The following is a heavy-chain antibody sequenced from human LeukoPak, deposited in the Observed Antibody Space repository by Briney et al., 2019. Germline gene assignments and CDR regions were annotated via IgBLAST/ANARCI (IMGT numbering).Heavy chain of an antibody. CDR3: ARDSLQVAGFFDY. D-gene: IGHD6-19*01. J-gene: IGHJ4*02. V-gene: IGHV4-38-2*02. CDR1: GYSISSAYY. Sequence: SGTLSLTCAVSGYSISSAYYWGWIRQPPGKGLEWIGNIYHSGRTYYNPPLESRVTMSLDTSKNQFSLKLTSVTAADTAVYFCARDSLQVAGFFDYWGQGTLVTVSS. CDR2: IYHSGRT.